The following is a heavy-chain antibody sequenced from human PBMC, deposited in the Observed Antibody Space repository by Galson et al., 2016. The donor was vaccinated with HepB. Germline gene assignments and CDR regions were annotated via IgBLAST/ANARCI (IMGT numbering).Heavy chain of an antibody. J-gene: IGHJ4*02. CDR1: GFTFSQRG. CDR2: DSMDGRRK. CDR3: ARRHEYCPPVGCSVDY. D-gene: IGHD2/OR15-2a*01. Sequence: SLRLSCAASGFTFSQRGMHWVRQAPGKGLEWVAADSMDGRRKFYADSVKGRFTISRDNSNSMLFLQMSSLRADDTAVCYCARRHEYCPPVGCSVDYWGQGTLVSVSS. V-gene: IGHV3-30*03.